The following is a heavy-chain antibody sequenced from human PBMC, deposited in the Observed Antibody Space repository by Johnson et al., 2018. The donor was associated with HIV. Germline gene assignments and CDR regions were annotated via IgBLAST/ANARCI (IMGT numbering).Heavy chain of an antibody. D-gene: IGHD2-21*01. Sequence: MLLVESGGGLVQPGGSLRLSCAASGFTFSIYWMTWVRQAPGKGLEWVASIRQAGSEKYFVDSVKGRFTISRDNAKNSLYLQMNSLRVEDTAVYYCASSQGSGEGAFDIWGQGTMVTVSS. CDR3: ASSQGSGEGAFDI. CDR2: IRQAGSEK. CDR1: GFTFSIYW. V-gene: IGHV3-7*05. J-gene: IGHJ3*02.